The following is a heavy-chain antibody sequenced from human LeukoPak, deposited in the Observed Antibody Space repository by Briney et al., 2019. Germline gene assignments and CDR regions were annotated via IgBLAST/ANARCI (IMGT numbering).Heavy chain of an antibody. CDR1: GFTFGDYA. Sequence: PGGSLRLSCATSGFTFGDYAMHWVRLAPGKGLEWVSGISWNSGTIGYADSVKGRFTISRDNAKNSLYLQMNSLRAEDTALYYCAKDVFTMVRGVLEYWGQGTLVTVSS. D-gene: IGHD3-10*01. CDR2: ISWNSGTI. V-gene: IGHV3-9*01. CDR3: AKDVFTMVRGVLEY. J-gene: IGHJ4*02.